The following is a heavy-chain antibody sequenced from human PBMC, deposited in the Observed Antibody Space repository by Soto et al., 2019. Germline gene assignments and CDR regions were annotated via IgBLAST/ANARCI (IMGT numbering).Heavy chain of an antibody. D-gene: IGHD6-19*01. CDR2: IGGGGRLI. V-gene: IGHV3-48*02. CDR1: GFTFSSFS. J-gene: IGHJ4*02. Sequence: EVQLVESGGGLVQRGGSLRLSCAASGFTFSSFSMNWVRQAPGRGLEWISYIGGGGRLIGYADSVKGRFAISRDNAQNSLYLQMDSLRDEDTAVYYCARDLGWAFDCWGQGTLVTVSS. CDR3: ARDLGWAFDC.